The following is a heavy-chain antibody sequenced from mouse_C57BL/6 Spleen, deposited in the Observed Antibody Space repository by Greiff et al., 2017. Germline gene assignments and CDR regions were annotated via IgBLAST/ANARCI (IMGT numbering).Heavy chain of an antibody. V-gene: IGHV2-2*01. J-gene: IGHJ1*03. CDR2: IWSGGST. D-gene: IGHD1-1*01. CDR1: GFSLTSYG. Sequence: VQLQQSGPGLVQPSQSLSITCTVSGFSLTSYGVHWVRQSPGKGLEWLGVIWSGGSTDYNAAFISRLSISKDNSKSHVFFKMNSLQADDTAIYYGAAHYYGSSYDWYCDVWGTGTTVTVFS. CDR3: AAHYYGSSYDWYCDV.